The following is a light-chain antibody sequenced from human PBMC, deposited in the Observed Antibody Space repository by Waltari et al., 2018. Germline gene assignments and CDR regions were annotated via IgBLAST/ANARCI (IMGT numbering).Light chain of an antibody. Sequence: EIVLTQSPGTLSLSPGERATLSCRASQSVSSSYLAWYQQKGGQALRLLIFGASSRATGVPDRFSGSVSVPGTDFTLTISRLEPEDFAVYYCQQCGNSWTFGQGTKVEIK. CDR2: GAS. CDR1: QSVSSSY. CDR3: QQCGNSWT. V-gene: IGKV3-20*01. J-gene: IGKJ1*01.